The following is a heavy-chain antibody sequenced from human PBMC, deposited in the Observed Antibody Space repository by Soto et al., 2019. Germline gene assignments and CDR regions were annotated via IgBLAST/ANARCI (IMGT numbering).Heavy chain of an antibody. CDR3: AKDRVIQLLPIWPDP. V-gene: IGHV3-30*18. CDR1: GFSFNKYG. Sequence: SLRLSCAASGFSFNKYGMHWVRQAPGKGLEWVAYVSSDGSNQYYADSVKGRFTISRDNSKSTLYLQLDSLRVDDTAFYYCAKDRVIQLLPIWPDPWGQGTLVTVSS. CDR2: VSSDGSNQ. D-gene: IGHD2-2*01. J-gene: IGHJ5*02.